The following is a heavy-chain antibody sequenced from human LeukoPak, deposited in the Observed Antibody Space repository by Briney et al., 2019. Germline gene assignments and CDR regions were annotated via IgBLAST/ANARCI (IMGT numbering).Heavy chain of an antibody. D-gene: IGHD4/OR15-4a*01. V-gene: IGHV3-23*01. J-gene: IGHJ6*04. CDR3: AKTLVPPAHLDSNFYFYGMDV. CDR1: GFTFINFA. CDR2: IDGSGDRT. Sequence: GGSLRLSCAASGFTFINFAMTWVRQSPGKGLEWASFIDGSGDRTSYADSVKGRFTISRDNSKNTLSLQMNSLRVEDAAVYYCAKTLVPPAHLDSNFYFYGMDVWGEGTAVTVSS.